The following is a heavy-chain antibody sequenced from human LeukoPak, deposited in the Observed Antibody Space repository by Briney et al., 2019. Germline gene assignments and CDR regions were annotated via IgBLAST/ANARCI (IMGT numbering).Heavy chain of an antibody. J-gene: IGHJ4*02. CDR3: ARGHSSGFR. V-gene: IGHV4-31*03. CDR1: GDSISRGGYY. Sequence: PSETLSLTCTVSGDSISRGGYYWSWIRQHPGKGLEWIGYIYYSVSSYYNPSFMSRLTISVDTSKNQFSLKLSSVTAADTAVYYCARGHSSGFRWGQGTLVTVSS. D-gene: IGHD3-22*01. CDR2: IYYSVSS.